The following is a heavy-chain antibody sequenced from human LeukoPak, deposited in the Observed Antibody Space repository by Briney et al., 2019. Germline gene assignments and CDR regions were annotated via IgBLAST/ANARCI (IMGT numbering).Heavy chain of an antibody. V-gene: IGHV3-30*18. D-gene: IGHD7-27*01. CDR2: ISYDGSNK. CDR3: AKDQRPRRMGNFDY. J-gene: IGHJ4*02. Sequence: GGSLRLSCAASGFTFSSYGMHWVRQAPGKGLEWVAVISYDGSNKYYADSVKGRFTISRDNSKNTLYLQMNSLRAEDTAVYYCAKDQRPRRMGNFDYWGQGTLVTVSS. CDR1: GFTFSSYG.